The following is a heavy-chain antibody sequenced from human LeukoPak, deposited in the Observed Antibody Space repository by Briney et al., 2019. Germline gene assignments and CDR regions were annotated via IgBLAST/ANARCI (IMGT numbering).Heavy chain of an antibody. CDR3: AKDQRPDSGYDIDS. CDR1: GFTFSTYS. V-gene: IGHV3-23*01. J-gene: IGHJ4*02. Sequence: GGSLRLSCAASGFTFSTYSMSWVCQAPRKGLEWVSVIYPSGGTTYYADSVKGRFTISRDNSKNTLYLQMHSLRAEDTALYYCAKDQRPDSGYDIDSWGQGTLVTVSS. CDR2: IYPSGGTT. D-gene: IGHD5-12*01.